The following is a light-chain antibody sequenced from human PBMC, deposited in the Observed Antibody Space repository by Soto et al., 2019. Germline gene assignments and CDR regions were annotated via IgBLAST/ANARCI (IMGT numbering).Light chain of an antibody. V-gene: IGKV3-20*01. CDR3: QQYGSSPLT. J-gene: IGKJ2*01. CDR2: GAS. CDR1: QSVRSSS. Sequence: EIVLTPSPGTLSLSPGERSTLSCRASQSVRSSSLAWYQQKPGQAPRLLIYGASSRATGIPDRFSGSGSGTDFTLTISILEPEDCAVYYCQQYGSSPLTFGQGTKLEIK.